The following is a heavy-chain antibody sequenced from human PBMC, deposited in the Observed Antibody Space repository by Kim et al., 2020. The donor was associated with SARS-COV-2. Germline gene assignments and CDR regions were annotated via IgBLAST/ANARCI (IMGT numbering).Heavy chain of an antibody. D-gene: IGHD1-1*01. CDR3: ARAPQRIYNWNDGIDY. CDR1: GGSISSSNW. J-gene: IGHJ4*02. Sequence: SETLSLTCAVSGGSISSSNWWSWVRQPPGKGLEWIGEIYHSGSTNYNPSLKSRVTISVDKSKNQFSLKLSSVTAADTAVYYCARAPQRIYNWNDGIDYWGQGTLVTVSS. V-gene: IGHV4-4*02. CDR2: IYHSGST.